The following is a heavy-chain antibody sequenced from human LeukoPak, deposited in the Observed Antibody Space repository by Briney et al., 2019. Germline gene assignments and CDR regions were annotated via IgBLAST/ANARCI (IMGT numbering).Heavy chain of an antibody. CDR3: ATTKGTTRLFQH. D-gene: IGHD4-11*01. Sequence: KSSETLSLTCTVSGGSFTTYYWSWIRQPPGKRLEWIGHIHYSGSTNYNPSLKSRVTISLDTSKNQFSLKLSSVTAADTAIYYCATTKGTTRLFQHWGQGTLVTVSS. CDR1: GGSFTTYY. CDR2: IHYSGST. J-gene: IGHJ1*01. V-gene: IGHV4-59*01.